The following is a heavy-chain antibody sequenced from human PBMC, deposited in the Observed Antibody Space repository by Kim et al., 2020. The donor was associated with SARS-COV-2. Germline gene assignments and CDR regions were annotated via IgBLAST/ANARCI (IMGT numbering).Heavy chain of an antibody. J-gene: IGHJ4*02. D-gene: IGHD6-19*01. V-gene: IGHV3-7*03. CDR3: ARGRGGGRLPFDY. CDR1: GFTFSSSW. Sequence: GGSLRLSCVASGFTFSSSWMSWVRQAPGEGLEWVANINQNGGEMFYVGSVKGRFTISRDNAKNSLYLQMNSLRADDTAVYYCARGRGGGRLPFDYWGQGTLVTVSS. CDR2: INQNGGEM.